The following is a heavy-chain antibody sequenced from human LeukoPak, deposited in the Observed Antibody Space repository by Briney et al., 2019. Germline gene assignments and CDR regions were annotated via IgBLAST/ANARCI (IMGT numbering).Heavy chain of an antibody. Sequence: SVKVSCKASGGTFSSYAISWVRQAPGQGLEWMGGIIGIFGMANSAQKFQGRVTITADESTSTAYMELSSLRSEDTAVYYCARDRGIAVAGGTGNFDYWGQGTLVTVSS. J-gene: IGHJ4*02. CDR3: ARDRGIAVAGGTGNFDY. CDR2: IIGIFGMA. CDR1: GGTFSSYA. V-gene: IGHV1-69*13. D-gene: IGHD6-19*01.